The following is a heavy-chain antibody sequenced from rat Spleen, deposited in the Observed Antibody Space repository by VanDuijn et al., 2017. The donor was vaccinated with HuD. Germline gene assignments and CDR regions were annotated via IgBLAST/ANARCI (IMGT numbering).Heavy chain of an antibody. CDR1: GFTFSDYN. Sequence: EVQLVESGGGLVQPGRSLKLSCAASGFTFSDYNMAWVRQAPKKGLEWVATISYDGSSTYYRDSVKGRFTISRDNAKSTLYLQMDSLRSEDTATYYCARPSSGFDYWGQGVMVTVSS. J-gene: IGHJ2*01. CDR3: ARPSSGFDY. V-gene: IGHV5-7*01. CDR2: ISYDGSST.